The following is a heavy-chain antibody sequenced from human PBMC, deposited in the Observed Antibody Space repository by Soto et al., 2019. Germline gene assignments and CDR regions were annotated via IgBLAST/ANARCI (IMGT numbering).Heavy chain of an antibody. Sequence: GGSLRLSCAASGFTVSDYYMSWIRQAPGKGLEWVSYISRDGSSIYYADSVKGRFTISRDNANKSLFLQMNSLRADDSAVYYCARVVTAPLIAALDYWGQGTLVTVSS. CDR1: GFTVSDYY. J-gene: IGHJ4*02. D-gene: IGHD6-13*01. V-gene: IGHV3-11*01. CDR2: ISRDGSSI. CDR3: ARVVTAPLIAALDY.